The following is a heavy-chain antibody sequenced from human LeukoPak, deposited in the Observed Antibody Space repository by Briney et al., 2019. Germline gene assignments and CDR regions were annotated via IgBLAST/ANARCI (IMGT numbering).Heavy chain of an antibody. V-gene: IGHV3-20*01. D-gene: IGHD3-10*01. CDR3: AGASGSGIKGNYYYTDV. CDR1: GFAFDDYG. J-gene: IGHJ6*03. Sequence: GGSLRLSCAASGFAFDDYGMSWVRQAPGKGLEWVSGINWNGGSTGYADSVKGRFTISRDNAKNSLYLQMNSLRAEDTALYHCAGASGSGIKGNYYYTDVWGKGTTVTISS. CDR2: INWNGGST.